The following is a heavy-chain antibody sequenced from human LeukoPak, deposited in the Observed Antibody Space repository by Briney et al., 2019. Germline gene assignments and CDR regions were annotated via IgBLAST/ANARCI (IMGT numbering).Heavy chain of an antibody. CDR1: GYSFTTYW. J-gene: IGHJ5*02. CDR3: VRQRGASGTINHFDP. CDR2: IYPDDSDT. V-gene: IGHV5-51*01. Sequence: GESLKISCKTSGYSFTTYWIGWVRQMPGTGLEWVGAIYPDDSDTRYNPSFQGQVVISADRSIRTAYLQWNTLKTSDTAMYYCVRQRGASGTINHFDPWGQGTLVTVSS. D-gene: IGHD3-10*01.